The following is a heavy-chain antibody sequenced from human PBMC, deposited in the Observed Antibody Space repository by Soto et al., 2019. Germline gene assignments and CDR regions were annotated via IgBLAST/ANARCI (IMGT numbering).Heavy chain of an antibody. CDR3: ARHLMTTEPTSTFRENWYFDL. CDR1: GGSISSSSYY. D-gene: IGHD4-17*01. J-gene: IGHJ2*01. Sequence: SETLSLTCTVSGGSISSSSYYWGWIRQPPGKGLEWIGSIYYSGSTYYNPSLKSRVTISVDTSKNQFSLKLSSVTAADTAVYYCARHLMTTEPTSTFRENWYFDLWGRGTLVTVSS. CDR2: IYYSGST. V-gene: IGHV4-39*01.